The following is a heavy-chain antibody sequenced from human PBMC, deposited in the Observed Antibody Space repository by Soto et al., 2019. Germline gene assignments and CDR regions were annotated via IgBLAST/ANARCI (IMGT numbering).Heavy chain of an antibody. Sequence: ASVKVSCKASGYTFTSYGISWVRQAPGQGLEWMGWISAYNGNTNYAQKLQGRVTMTTDTSTSTAYMELRSLRSDDTAVYYCARDYYYGSGSYDLDYWGQGTLVTVS. D-gene: IGHD3-10*01. J-gene: IGHJ4*02. V-gene: IGHV1-18*01. CDR1: GYTFTSYG. CDR2: ISAYNGNT. CDR3: ARDYYYGSGSYDLDY.